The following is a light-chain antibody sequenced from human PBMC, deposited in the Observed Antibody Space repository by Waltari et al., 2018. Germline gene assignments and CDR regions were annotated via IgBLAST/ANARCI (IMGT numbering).Light chain of an antibody. V-gene: IGKV3-20*01. CDR3: QQYGQT. CDR2: GAS. CDR1: QTVRSNY. Sequence: EIVWTQSLGTLSLSPGEKAPLSCRPSQTVRSNYLAWYQQKRGQAPRLLIYGASNRATGIPDRFSGSGSVTHFTLTISRLEPEDFAVYYCQQYGQTFGQGTKVEIK. J-gene: IGKJ1*01.